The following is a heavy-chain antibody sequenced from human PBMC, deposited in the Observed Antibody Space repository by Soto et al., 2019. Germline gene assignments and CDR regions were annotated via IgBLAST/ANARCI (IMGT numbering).Heavy chain of an antibody. CDR2: ISSSSSTI. CDR1: GFTFSSYS. J-gene: IGHJ3*02. CDR3: ARGGKFLEWLLDI. V-gene: IGHV3-48*01. Sequence: EVQLVESGGGLVQPGGSLRLSCAASGFTFSSYSMNWVRQAPGKGLEWVSYISSSSSTIYYADSVKGRFTISRDNAKNSLYLQMNSLRAEDTAVYYCARGGKFLEWLLDIWGQGTMVTVSS. D-gene: IGHD3-3*01.